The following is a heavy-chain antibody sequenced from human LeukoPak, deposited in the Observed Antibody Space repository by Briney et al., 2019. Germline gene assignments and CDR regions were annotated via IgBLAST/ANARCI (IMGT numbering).Heavy chain of an antibody. CDR3: AREWYSSGWYYFDY. J-gene: IGHJ4*02. CDR2: IYSGGST. D-gene: IGHD6-19*01. CDR1: GFTFSNAW. V-gene: IGHV3-53*01. Sequence: GGSLRLSCAASGFTFSNAWMSWVRQAPGKGLEWVSVIYSGGSTYYVDSVKGRFTISRDNSKNTLYLQVNSLRAEDTAVYYCAREWYSSGWYYFDYWGQGTLVTVSS.